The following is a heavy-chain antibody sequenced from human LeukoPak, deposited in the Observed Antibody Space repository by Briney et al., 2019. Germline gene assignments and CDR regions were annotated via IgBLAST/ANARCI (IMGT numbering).Heavy chain of an antibody. CDR1: GFTFSDYE. V-gene: IGHV3-48*03. CDR3: ARDFLVRSFGVIVPFDY. Sequence: GGSLRLSCEASGFTFSDYEMNWVRQAPGKGLEWISHISETGAHTYYAESVKGRFTISRDNAKNSLFLQLDSLRDDDTATYYCARDFLVRSFGVIVPFDYWGQGVLITVSS. D-gene: IGHD3-3*01. CDR2: ISETGAHT. J-gene: IGHJ4*02.